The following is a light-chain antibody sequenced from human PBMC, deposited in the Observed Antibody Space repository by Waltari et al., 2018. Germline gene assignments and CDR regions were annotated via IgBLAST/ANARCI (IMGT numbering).Light chain of an antibody. Sequence: EVVLTQSPGTLSLSPGERATLSCGASQSVGKYLAWYQQKPGQAPRLPIYHASTRAPGIPDRFSGSGAGTDFSLTISRLEPEDFAVYYCQKYDSLPATFGQGTKVEIK. CDR1: QSVGKY. CDR3: QKYDSLPAT. J-gene: IGKJ1*01. V-gene: IGKV3-20*01. CDR2: HAS.